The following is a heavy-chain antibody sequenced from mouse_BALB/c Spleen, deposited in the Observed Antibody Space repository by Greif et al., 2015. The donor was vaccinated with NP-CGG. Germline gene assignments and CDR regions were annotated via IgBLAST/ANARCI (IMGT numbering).Heavy chain of an antibody. V-gene: IGHV1S130*01. CDR1: GYTFTSSW. CDR3: AKSGDYDNSFDY. J-gene: IGHJ2*01. Sequence: QVQLQQSGSVLVRPGASVKLSCKASGYTFTSSWMHWAKQRPGQGLGWIGEIHPNSGNINYNEKFKGKATLTVDTSSSTAYVDLSSLTSEDSAVYYCAKSGDYDNSFDYWGQGTTLTVSS. CDR2: IHPNSGNI. D-gene: IGHD2-4*01.